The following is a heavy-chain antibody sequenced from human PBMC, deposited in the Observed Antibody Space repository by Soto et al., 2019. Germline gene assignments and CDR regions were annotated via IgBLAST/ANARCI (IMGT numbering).Heavy chain of an antibody. V-gene: IGHV4-59*01. CDR1: GGSISNYY. J-gene: IGHJ5*02. CDR2: IYYSGTT. CDR3: ARDSNSQNWFDP. D-gene: IGHD6-13*01. Sequence: SETLSLTCPVSGGSISNYYWSWIRQPPGKGLEWIGYIYYSGTTNYNPSLKSRLSISVDTSKNQFSLKLSSVTAADTAVYYCARDSNSQNWFDPWGQGTLVTVSS.